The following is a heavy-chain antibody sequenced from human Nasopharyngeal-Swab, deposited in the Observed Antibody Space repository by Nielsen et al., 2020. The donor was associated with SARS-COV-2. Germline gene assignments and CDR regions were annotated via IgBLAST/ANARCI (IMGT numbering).Heavy chain of an antibody. CDR1: GGSFSGYY. CDR2: INHSGST. V-gene: IGHV4-34*01. D-gene: IGHD3-3*01. J-gene: IGHJ6*02. CDR3: ASCRTSITIFGVVIRNGMDV. Sequence: SETLSLTCAVYGGSFSGYYWSWIRQPPGKGLEWIGEINHSGSTYYNPSLKSRVTISVDTSKNQFSLKLSSVTAADTAVYYCASCRTSITIFGVVIRNGMDVWGQGTTVTVSS.